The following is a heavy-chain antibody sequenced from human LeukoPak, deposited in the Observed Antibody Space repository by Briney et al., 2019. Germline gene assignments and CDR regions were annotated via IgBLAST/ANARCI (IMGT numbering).Heavy chain of an antibody. J-gene: IGHJ4*02. CDR1: GFTFNDYA. D-gene: IGHD1/OR15-1a*01. V-gene: IGHV3-30*04. Sequence: GGSLRLSCSASGFTFNDYAMHWVRQAPGKGLEWVALISSDGTNKYYAESVRGRFTISRDNSANTLYLYMNSLTGADTSVYYCSLTTLAVVYYFDYWGQGTLVTVSS. CDR2: ISSDGTNK. CDR3: SLTTLAVVYYFDY.